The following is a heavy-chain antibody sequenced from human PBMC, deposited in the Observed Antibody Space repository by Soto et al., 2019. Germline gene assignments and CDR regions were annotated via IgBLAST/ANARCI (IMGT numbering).Heavy chain of an antibody. CDR2: INPNSGGT. CDR3: ARDIGETAMSGSDYYYGMDV. V-gene: IGHV1-2*04. J-gene: IGHJ6*02. Sequence: ASVKVSCKASGYTFTGYYMHWVRQAPGQGLEWMGWINPNSGGTNYAQKFQGWVTMTRDTSISTAYMELSRLRSDDTAVYYCARDIGETAMSGSDYYYGMDVWGQGTTVTVSS. CDR1: GYTFTGYY. D-gene: IGHD5-18*01.